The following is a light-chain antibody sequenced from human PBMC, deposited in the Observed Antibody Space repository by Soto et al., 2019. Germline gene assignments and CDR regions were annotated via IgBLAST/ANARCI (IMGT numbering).Light chain of an antibody. V-gene: IGKV3-15*01. J-gene: IGKJ4*01. CDR1: QSVSNA. Sequence: EIVMTQSPVTLSVSPGDRVTLSCRASQSVSNAVAWYQQKYGQSPRLLIYAASTRATGVPDRFWGSGSGTDFPLHISSMQSEGFAIYYCQQYDLWGSFGGGTRVEI. CDR2: AAS. CDR3: QQYDLWGS.